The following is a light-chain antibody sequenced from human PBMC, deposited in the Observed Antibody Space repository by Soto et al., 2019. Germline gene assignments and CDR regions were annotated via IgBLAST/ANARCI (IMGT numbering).Light chain of an antibody. CDR3: LQDHNYPLT. Sequence: AIQMTQSPSSLSASIGDRVTITCRASQDIRKDLGWYQQKPGKAPKLLIYTASNLQSGVPSRFSGSGSGTDFTLTISSLHPEDFATYFCLQDHNYPLTFGGGTKVDI. J-gene: IGKJ4*01. CDR2: TAS. CDR1: QDIRKD. V-gene: IGKV1-6*02.